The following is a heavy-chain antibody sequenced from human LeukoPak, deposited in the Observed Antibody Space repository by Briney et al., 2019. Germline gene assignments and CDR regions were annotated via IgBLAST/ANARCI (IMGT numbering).Heavy chain of an antibody. CDR1: GYTFTSYG. J-gene: IGHJ4*02. CDR2: ISAYNGNT. CDR3: AADTYYYGSGSYSGY. Sequence: ASVKVSCKASGYTFTSYGISWVRQAPGQGLEWMGWISAYNGNTNYAQKLQGRVTMTTDTSTSTAYMELRSLRSDDTAVYYCAADTYYYGSGSYSGYWGQGTLVTVSS. V-gene: IGHV1-18*01. D-gene: IGHD3-10*01.